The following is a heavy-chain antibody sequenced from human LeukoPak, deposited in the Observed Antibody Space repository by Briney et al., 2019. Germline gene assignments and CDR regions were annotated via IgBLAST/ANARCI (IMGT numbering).Heavy chain of an antibody. J-gene: IGHJ4*02. Sequence: GGSLRLSCAASGFTFSSYAMSWVRQAPGQGLGWVSSIGGSGGSTYYADSVKGRFTISRDNSKNTQYLQMNSLRAEDTAVYYCAKVETAAAATLRGFDYWGQGTLVTVSS. D-gene: IGHD6-13*01. CDR2: IGGSGGST. CDR3: AKVETAAAATLRGFDY. V-gene: IGHV3-23*01. CDR1: GFTFSSYA.